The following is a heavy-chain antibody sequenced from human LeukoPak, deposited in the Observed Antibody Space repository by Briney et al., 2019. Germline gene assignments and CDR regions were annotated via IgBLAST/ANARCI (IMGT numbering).Heavy chain of an antibody. CDR1: GFTFSDYY. CDR2: ISGSGGST. J-gene: IGHJ4*02. D-gene: IGHD3-22*01. Sequence: GGSLRLSCAASGFTFSDYYMGWIRQAPGKGLEWVSAISGSGGSTYYADSVKGRFTISRDNSKNTLYLQMNSLRAEDTAVYYCAKDNNDGYYDYWGQGTLVTVSS. CDR3: AKDNNDGYYDY. V-gene: IGHV3-23*01.